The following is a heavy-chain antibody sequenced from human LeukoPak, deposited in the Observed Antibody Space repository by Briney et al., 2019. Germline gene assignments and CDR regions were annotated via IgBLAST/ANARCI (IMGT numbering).Heavy chain of an antibody. V-gene: IGHV4-59*01. D-gene: IGHD5-18*01. CDR1: GGSISSYY. CDR3: ARGGSYGYRSFDY. Sequence: SETPSLTCTVSGGSISSYYWSWIRQPPGKGLEWIGYIYYSGSTNYNPSLKSRVTISVDTSKNQFSLKLGSVTAADTAVYYCARGGSYGYRSFDYWGQGTLVTVSS. CDR2: IYYSGST. J-gene: IGHJ4*02.